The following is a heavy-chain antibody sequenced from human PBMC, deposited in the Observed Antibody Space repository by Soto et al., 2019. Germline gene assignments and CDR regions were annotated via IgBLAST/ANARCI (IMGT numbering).Heavy chain of an antibody. CDR2: IYYTGST. Sequence: ASETLSLTCTVSGGSISTTSYYWGWIRQPPGKGLEWIGTIYYTGSTYYNPSLKSRVTISVDTSKNQFSLKLSSVTAADTAVYYCARAQASMVRGVIHFDYWGQGTLVTVSS. CDR3: ARAQASMVRGVIHFDY. CDR1: GGSISTTSYY. D-gene: IGHD3-10*01. V-gene: IGHV4-39*01. J-gene: IGHJ4*02.